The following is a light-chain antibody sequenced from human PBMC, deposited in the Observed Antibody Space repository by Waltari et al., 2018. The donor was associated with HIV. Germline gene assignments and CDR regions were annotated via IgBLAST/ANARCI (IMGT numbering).Light chain of an antibody. CDR2: SAS. V-gene: IGKV1-NL1*01. J-gene: IGKJ2*01. Sequence: DIGLTQSPSSLSASVGDRVTIPCRASPGLRDAVAWYPQKPGKAPKLLVYSASTLGSGVPSRFSGSVSGTDYTLTISSLQPEDFATYYCQQYSGTPMYTFGQGTKLEIK. CDR1: PGLRDA. CDR3: QQYSGTPMYT.